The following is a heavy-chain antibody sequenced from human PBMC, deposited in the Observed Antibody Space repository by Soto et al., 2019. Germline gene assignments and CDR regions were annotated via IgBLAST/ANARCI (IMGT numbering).Heavy chain of an antibody. D-gene: IGHD2-21*02. CDR2: IYWDDDK. Sequence: QITLKESGPTLVKPTQTLTLTCTFSGFSLSTSGVGVGWIRQPPGKALEWLALIYWDDDKRYSPSLKSRLTIXKXTXXNQVVLTMTNMDPVDTATYYCAHSRYCGGDCYSDYWGQGTLVTVSS. CDR3: AHSRYCGGDCYSDY. V-gene: IGHV2-5*02. J-gene: IGHJ4*02. CDR1: GFSLSTSGVG.